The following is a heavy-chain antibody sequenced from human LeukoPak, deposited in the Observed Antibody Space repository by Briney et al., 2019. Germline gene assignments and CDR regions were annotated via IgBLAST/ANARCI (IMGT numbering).Heavy chain of an antibody. V-gene: IGHV1-18*01. J-gene: IGHJ4*02. D-gene: IGHD4-17*01. CDR3: ARDFAVTDFDY. CDR1: GYAFTSYG. Sequence: ASVKVSCKASGYAFTSYGISWVRQAPGQGLEWMGWISAYNGNTNYAQKLQGRVTMTTDTSTSTAYMELRGLRSDDTAVYYCARDFAVTDFDYWGQGTLVTVSS. CDR2: ISAYNGNT.